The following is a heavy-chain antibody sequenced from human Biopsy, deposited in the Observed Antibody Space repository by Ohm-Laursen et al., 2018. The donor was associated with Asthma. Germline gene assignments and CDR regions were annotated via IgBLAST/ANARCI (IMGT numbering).Heavy chain of an antibody. CDR3: AKRRGYSGHDNDY. J-gene: IGHJ4*02. CDR1: GFTFSTYG. CDR2: ISYDGFNK. Sequence: SLRLSCAASGFTFSTYGMHWVRQAPGKGLEWVAVISYDGFNKDYGDSVKGRFTISRDNSKSTLYLQMNSLRTEDTAVYYCAKRRGYSGHDNDYWGQGTLVIVSS. V-gene: IGHV3-30*18. D-gene: IGHD5-12*01.